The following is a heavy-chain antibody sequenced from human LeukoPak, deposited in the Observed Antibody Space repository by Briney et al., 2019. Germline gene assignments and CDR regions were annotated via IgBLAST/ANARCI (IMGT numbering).Heavy chain of an antibody. CDR3: AKDSSQLPTYLDY. D-gene: IGHD2-2*01. CDR1: GFTFSSYG. J-gene: IGHJ4*02. CDR2: ISYDGSNK. V-gene: IGHV3-30*18. Sequence: GGSLRLSCAASGFTFSSYGMHWVRQAPGKGLEWVAVISYDGSNKYYADSVKGRFTISRDNSKNTLYLQMNSLRAEDTAVYYCAKDSSQLPTYLDYWGQGTLVTVSS.